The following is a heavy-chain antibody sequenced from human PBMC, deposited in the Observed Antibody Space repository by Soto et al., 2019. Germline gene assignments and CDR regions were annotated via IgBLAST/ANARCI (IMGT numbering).Heavy chain of an antibody. CDR2: INPIFGTA. CDR3: AKHSTSSDAFDI. CDR1: GGTFSSYA. V-gene: IGHV1-69*13. J-gene: IGHJ3*02. D-gene: IGHD6-6*01. Sequence: SVKVSCKASGGTFSSYAINWVRQAPGQGLEWMGGINPIFGTANYAQNFQGRVTITADESTTTAYMALSSLRSEDTAVYYCAKHSTSSDAFDIWGQGTMVTVSS.